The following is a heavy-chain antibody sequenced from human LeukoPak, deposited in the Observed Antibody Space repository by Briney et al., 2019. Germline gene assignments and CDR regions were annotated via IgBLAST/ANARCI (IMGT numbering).Heavy chain of an antibody. D-gene: IGHD4-17*01. J-gene: IGHJ4*02. CDR2: VNTDGSST. CDR3: ARGEDYGDPY. Sequence: GGSLRLSCTASGFTSSSYWMHWVRQAPGRGLEGVSRVNTDGSSTTYADFVKGRFTISRDNAKNTLYLQMNSLRVEDTAVYYCARGEDYGDPYWGQGTLVTVSS. CDR1: GFTSSSYW. V-gene: IGHV3-74*01.